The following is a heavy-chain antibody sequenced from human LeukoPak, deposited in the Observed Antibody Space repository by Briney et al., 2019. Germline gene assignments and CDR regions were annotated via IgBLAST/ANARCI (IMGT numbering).Heavy chain of an antibody. CDR3: ARASDSGSYYYLGSWLQLGPILPDY. Sequence: GGSLRLSCAASGFTFSSYWMHWVRQAPGKGLVWVSRINSDGSSTSYADSVKGRFTISRDNAKNTLYPQMNSLRAEDTAVYYCARASDSGSYYYLGSWLQLGPILPDYWGQGTLVTVSS. J-gene: IGHJ4*02. CDR1: GFTFSSYW. CDR2: INSDGSST. V-gene: IGHV3-74*01. D-gene: IGHD1-26*01.